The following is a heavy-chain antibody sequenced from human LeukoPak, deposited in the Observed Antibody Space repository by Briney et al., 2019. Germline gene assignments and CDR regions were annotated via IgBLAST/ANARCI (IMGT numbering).Heavy chain of an antibody. CDR1: GFTFSSYA. CDR3: AKDRAAAGTDY. V-gene: IGHV3-23*01. D-gene: IGHD6-13*01. J-gene: IGHJ4*02. CDR2: ISGSGGST. Sequence: GGSLRLSCAASGFTFSSYAMTWVRQAPGKGLEWVSLISGSGGSTYYADSVKGRFMISRDNSKNTLYLQMNSLRAEDTAVYYCAKDRAAAGTDYWGQGTLVTVSS.